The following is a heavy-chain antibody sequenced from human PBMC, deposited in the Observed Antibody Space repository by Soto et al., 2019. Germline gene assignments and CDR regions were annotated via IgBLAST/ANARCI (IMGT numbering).Heavy chain of an antibody. CDR2: IYHSGST. V-gene: IGHV4-30-2*01. CDR1: GDSISSGGYS. D-gene: IGHD4-17*01. J-gene: IGHJ4*02. CDR3: ARYTVTAEGFDY. Sequence: PSETLSLTCAVSGDSISSGGYSWSWIRQPPGKGLEWIGYIYHSGSTYYNPSLKSRVTISVDRSKNQFSLKLSSVTAADTAVYYCARYTVTAEGFDYWGQGTWSPSPQ.